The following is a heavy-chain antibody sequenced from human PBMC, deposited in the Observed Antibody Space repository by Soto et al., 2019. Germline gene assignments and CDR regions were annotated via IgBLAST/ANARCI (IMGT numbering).Heavy chain of an antibody. V-gene: IGHV3-48*02. CDR3: LGFVVVTAIIGY. CDR1: GFTFNSYS. J-gene: IGHJ4*02. CDR2: ISSSSSTI. Sequence: GGSLRLSCAASGFTFNSYSMNWVRQAPGKGLEWVSYISSSSSTIYYADSVKGRFTISRDNAKNSLYLQMNSLRDEDTAVYYCLGFVVVTAIIGYWGQGTLVTVSS. D-gene: IGHD2-21*02.